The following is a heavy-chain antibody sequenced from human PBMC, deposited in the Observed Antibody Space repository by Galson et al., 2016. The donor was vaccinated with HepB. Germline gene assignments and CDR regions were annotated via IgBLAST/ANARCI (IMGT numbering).Heavy chain of an antibody. V-gene: IGHV3-23*01. Sequence: SLRLSCAVSGFTFISYAMSWVRQAPGKRLEWVSAISGTGGTTYYADSVKGRFTISRDNSKNTLFLQMNTLRAEDTAVYYCAKVREACSRTSCYHYYGMDVWGQGTTVSVSS. CDR1: GFTFISYA. J-gene: IGHJ6*02. D-gene: IGHD2-2*01. CDR3: AKVREACSRTSCYHYYGMDV. CDR2: ISGTGGTT.